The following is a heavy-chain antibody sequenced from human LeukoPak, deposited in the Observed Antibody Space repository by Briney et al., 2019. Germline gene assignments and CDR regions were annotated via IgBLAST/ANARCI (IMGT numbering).Heavy chain of an antibody. CDR2: ISAYNGDT. V-gene: IGHV1-18*01. D-gene: IGHD3-22*01. CDR1: GFTFTSYA. J-gene: IGHJ4*02. Sequence: PGASVKVSCRASGFTFTSYAISWVRQAPGRGLEWMGWISAYNGDTNYAQKLQGRITMTTDTSTTTAYMELRSLRSDDTAVYYCARDSKYYYDTSRWRPPVDYWGQGTLVTVSS. CDR3: ARDSKYYYDTSRWRPPVDY.